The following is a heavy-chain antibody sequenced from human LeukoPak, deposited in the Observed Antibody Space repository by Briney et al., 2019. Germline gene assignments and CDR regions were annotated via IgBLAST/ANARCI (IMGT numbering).Heavy chain of an antibody. J-gene: IGHJ3*02. V-gene: IGHV3-48*01. Sequence: LAGGSLRLSCAASGFTFSSYSMNWVRHAPGKGLEWVSYIRSSSSTIYYADSVKGRFTISRDNAMNSLYLQMNSLRAEDTAVYYCARAKRNGFDIWGQGTMVTVSS. CDR2: IRSSSSTI. CDR1: GFTFSSYS. CDR3: ARAKRNGFDI.